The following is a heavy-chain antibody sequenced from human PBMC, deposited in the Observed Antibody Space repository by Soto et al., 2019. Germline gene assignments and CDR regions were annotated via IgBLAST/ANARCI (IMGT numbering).Heavy chain of an antibody. CDR2: FDPEDGET. V-gene: IGHV1-24*01. J-gene: IGHJ4*02. CDR1: GYTLTELS. CDR3: GSYGPPYRSGSYGPYYFDY. Sequence: ASVKVSCKVSGYTLTELSMHWVRQAPGKGLEWMGGFDPEDGETIYAQKLQGRDTMTEDTSTDTAYMELSSLRSEDTAVYYCGSYGPPYRSGSYGPYYFDYWGQGTLVTVSS. D-gene: IGHD3-10*01.